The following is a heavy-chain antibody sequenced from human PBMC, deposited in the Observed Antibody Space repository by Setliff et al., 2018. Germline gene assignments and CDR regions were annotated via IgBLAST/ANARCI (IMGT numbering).Heavy chain of an antibody. V-gene: IGHV3-11*01. CDR1: GFTFSDHY. D-gene: IGHD2-15*01. J-gene: IGHJ4*02. Sequence: PGGSLRLSCAASGFTFSDHYMTWIRQAPGKGLEWVSYISSSGSTTLYADSVRGRFSISRDNIKNSLYLQMNSLRSEDTAVYYCARALGGNYFDYWGPGILVTAPQ. CDR2: ISSSGSTT. CDR3: ARALGGNYFDY.